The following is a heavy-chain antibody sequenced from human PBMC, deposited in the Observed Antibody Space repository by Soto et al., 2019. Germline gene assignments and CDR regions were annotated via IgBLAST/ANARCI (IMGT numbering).Heavy chain of an antibody. CDR1: GFILSDCA. CDR3: AIDLSCGSNWYYSMHV. V-gene: IGHV3-48*01. D-gene: IGHD7-27*01. J-gene: IGHJ6*03. CDR2: ISSSSSVI. Sequence: EVQLVESGGGLVQPGGSLRLSCATSGFILSDCAMNWVRQAPGKGLEWVSYISSSSSVIDYADSVKGRFTVSRDNARNSLYLQMNSLRAEATAVYYCAIDLSCGSNWYYSMHVCGKGTTVTVSS.